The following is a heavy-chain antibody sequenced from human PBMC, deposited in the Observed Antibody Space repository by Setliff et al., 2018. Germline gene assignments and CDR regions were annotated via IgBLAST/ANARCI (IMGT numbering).Heavy chain of an antibody. CDR3: ARVVALWDYYMDV. CDR2: TIPIFGTT. CDR1: GGTFSNFD. Sequence: ASVKVSCKASGGTFSNFDINWVRQAPGQGLEWMGGTIPIFGTTNYARKFQGRVTITRDTSASTAYMELSSLRSEDTAVYYCARVVALWDYYMDVWGKGTTVTVSS. V-gene: IGHV1-69*05. D-gene: IGHD5-12*01. J-gene: IGHJ6*03.